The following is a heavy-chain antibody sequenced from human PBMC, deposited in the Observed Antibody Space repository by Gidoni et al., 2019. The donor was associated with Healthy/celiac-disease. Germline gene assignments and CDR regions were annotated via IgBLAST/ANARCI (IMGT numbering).Heavy chain of an antibody. J-gene: IGHJ6*02. V-gene: IGHV3-64D*06. CDR1: GFTFSSYA. Sequence: EVQLVESGGGLVQPGGSLRLSCSASGFTFSSYAMHWVRQAPGKGLEYVSAISINGGSTYYADSVKGRFTISRDNSKNTLYLQMSSLRAEDTAVYYCVKPYSSGWSYYYYYYGMDVWGQGTTVTVSS. CDR3: VKPYSSGWSYYYYYYGMDV. D-gene: IGHD6-19*01. CDR2: ISINGGST.